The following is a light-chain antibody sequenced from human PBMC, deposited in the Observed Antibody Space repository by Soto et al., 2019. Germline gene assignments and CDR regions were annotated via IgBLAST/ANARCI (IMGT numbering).Light chain of an antibody. CDR2: DAS. Sequence: EIVLTQSPGTLSLSPGERATLSCRASQSVSSSYLAWYQQKPGQAPRLLIYDASNRATGIPDRFSGSGSGTDFTLTISRLEPEDFAVYYCQQYGSSSWTFGQGTKV. CDR1: QSVSSSY. J-gene: IGKJ1*01. V-gene: IGKV3-20*01. CDR3: QQYGSSSWT.